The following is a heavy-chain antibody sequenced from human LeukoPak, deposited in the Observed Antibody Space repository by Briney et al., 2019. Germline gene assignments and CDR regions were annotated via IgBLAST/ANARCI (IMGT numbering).Heavy chain of an antibody. CDR2: IKEDGSEK. J-gene: IGHJ4*02. CDR1: GFMFSDYW. V-gene: IGHV3-7*01. Sequence: PGGSLRLSCAASGFMFSDYWMSWVRQAPGEGPEWVANIKEDGSEKYYMDSVKGRFTISRDNAKNSLYLEMNSLRAEDTAVYYCARDPVNSGYYYAHWGQGTLVTVSS. D-gene: IGHD3-22*01. CDR3: ARDPVNSGYYYAH.